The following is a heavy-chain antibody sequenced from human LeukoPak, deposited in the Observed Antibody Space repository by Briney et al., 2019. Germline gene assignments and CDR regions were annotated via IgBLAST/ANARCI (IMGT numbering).Heavy chain of an antibody. Sequence: SETLSLTCTAAGGFISSRSYYWGWIRQPPGKGLERIGSIYYSGSTYYNPSLKSRVTISVDTSKNQFSLKLSSVTAADTAVYYFASTIPSARPVFDYAGQATLVTVSS. CDR1: GGFISSRSYY. V-gene: IGHV4-39*01. J-gene: IGHJ4*02. D-gene: IGHD6-6*01. CDR2: IYYSGST. CDR3: ASTIPSARPVFDY.